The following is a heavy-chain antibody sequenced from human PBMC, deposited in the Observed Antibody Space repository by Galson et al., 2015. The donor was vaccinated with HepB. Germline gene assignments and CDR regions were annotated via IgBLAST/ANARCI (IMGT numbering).Heavy chain of an antibody. Sequence: SLRLSCAASGFTFSSYTMHWVRQAPGKGLEWVAVISYDGSNKYYADSVKGRFTISRDNSKNKLFLQMNSLRAEDTAVYYCARGRFYRQELSPNGMDVWGQGTTVTVSS. CDR2: ISYDGSNK. V-gene: IGHV3-30*04. CDR3: ARGRFYRQELSPNGMDV. D-gene: IGHD6-13*01. J-gene: IGHJ6*02. CDR1: GFTFSSYT.